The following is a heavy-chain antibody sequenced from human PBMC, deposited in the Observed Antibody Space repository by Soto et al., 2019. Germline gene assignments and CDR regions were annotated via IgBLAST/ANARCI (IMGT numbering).Heavy chain of an antibody. CDR3: ARDFYPMVYYFDY. V-gene: IGHV1-18*01. J-gene: IGHJ4*02. D-gene: IGHD3-10*01. Sequence: QVQLVRSGAEVKKPGASVKVSCKASGYRFTNHGISCVRQAPGQVLEWMGWISGNDGKTKSARKFQGRVTMPTDTSKSTAYKEMYRLRPYDSALYYCARDFYPMVYYFDYRGQETLVTV. CDR1: GYRFTNHG. CDR2: ISGNDGKT.